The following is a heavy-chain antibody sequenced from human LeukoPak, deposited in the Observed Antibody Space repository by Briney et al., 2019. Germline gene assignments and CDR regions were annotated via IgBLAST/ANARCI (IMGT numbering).Heavy chain of an antibody. CDR1: GFTFSSYA. Sequence: GGSLRLSCAASGFTFSSYAMHWVRQAPGKGLEWVAVISYDGSNKYYADSVKGRFTISSDNSKNTLYLQMNSLRAEDTAVYYCARGGDDFWSGYFDYWGQGTLVTVSS. CDR2: ISYDGSNK. D-gene: IGHD3-3*01. CDR3: ARGGDDFWSGYFDY. V-gene: IGHV3-30-3*01. J-gene: IGHJ4*02.